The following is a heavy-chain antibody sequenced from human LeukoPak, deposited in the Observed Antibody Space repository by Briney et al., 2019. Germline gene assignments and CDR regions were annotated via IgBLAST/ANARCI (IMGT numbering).Heavy chain of an antibody. D-gene: IGHD2-2*01. V-gene: IGHV3-74*01. CDR3: ARAITGDTVSTFDP. Sequence: QPGGSLRLSCAASGFTFSSYWMHWVRQAPGKGLVWVSRIDGDGISTSYADSVKGRFTISRDNAKNTLYLQMNSLRAEDTAVYFCARAITGDTVSTFDPWGQGTLVTVSS. CDR1: GFTFSSYW. J-gene: IGHJ5*02. CDR2: IDGDGIST.